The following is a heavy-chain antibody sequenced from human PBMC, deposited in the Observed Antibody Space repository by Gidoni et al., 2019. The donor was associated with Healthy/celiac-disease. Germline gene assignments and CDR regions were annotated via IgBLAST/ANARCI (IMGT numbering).Heavy chain of an antibody. J-gene: IGHJ4*02. CDR3: ARDPREEYYYGSGSYRFDD. CDR2: ISAYNGNT. CDR1: GYTFTSYG. D-gene: IGHD3-10*01. V-gene: IGHV1-18*01. Sequence: QVQLVQSGAEVKKPGASVKVSCKASGYTFTSYGISWVRQAPGQGLEWMGWISAYNGNTNYAQKLQGRVTMNTDTSTSTAYMELRSLRSDDTAVYYCARDPREEYYYGSGSYRFDDWGQGTLVTVSS.